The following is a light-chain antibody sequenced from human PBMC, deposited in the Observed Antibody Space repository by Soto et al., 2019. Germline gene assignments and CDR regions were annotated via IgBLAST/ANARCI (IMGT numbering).Light chain of an antibody. CDR1: HSVSTS. CDR2: GAS. V-gene: IGKV3-15*01. CDR3: QQYNNWWT. Sequence: EIVMTQSPATLSVSPGERATLSFRASHSVSTSLAWYQQKPGHAPRLLISGASTSATGVPARFSGSGSETEFTLTISSLQSEDFAVYYCQQYNNWWTFGQGTKVEIK. J-gene: IGKJ1*01.